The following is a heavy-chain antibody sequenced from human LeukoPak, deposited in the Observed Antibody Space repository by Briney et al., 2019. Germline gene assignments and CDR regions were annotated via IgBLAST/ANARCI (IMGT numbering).Heavy chain of an antibody. D-gene: IGHD1-1*01. CDR1: GSTFTYYT. CDR2: MSGNGDTT. J-gene: IGHJ6*02. V-gene: IGHV3-23*01. Sequence: GGSLRLSCAASGSTFTYYTMNWVRQAPGKGLEWASAMSGNGDTTYYADSVKGRFTISRDNSKNTVYLQMNSLRAEDTAVYFCATYVNWVAGDVWGQGTTVTVSS. CDR3: ATYVNWVAGDV.